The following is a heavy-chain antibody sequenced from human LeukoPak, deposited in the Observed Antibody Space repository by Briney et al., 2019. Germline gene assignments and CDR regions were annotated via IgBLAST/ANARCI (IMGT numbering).Heavy chain of an antibody. CDR2: IYPGDSDT. D-gene: IGHD3-10*01. Sequence: GESLKISCQGSGYSFTSYWIGWVRQMPGKGLELMGIIYPGDSDTRYSPSFQGQVTISADKSISTAYLQWSSLKASDTAMYYCARGPSLLPWFGEFDYWGQGTLVTVSS. CDR3: ARGPSLLPWFGEFDY. V-gene: IGHV5-51*01. CDR1: GYSFTSYW. J-gene: IGHJ4*02.